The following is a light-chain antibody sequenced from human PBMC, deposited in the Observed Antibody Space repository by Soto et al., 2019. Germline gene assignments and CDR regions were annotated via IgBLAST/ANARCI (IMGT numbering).Light chain of an antibody. J-gene: IGKJ1*01. CDR1: QSINNW. Sequence: DIQMTQSPSTLSASVGDRVTITCRDSQSINNWLAWYQQKPGKAPKLFIFKASTLEIGVPSRFSGSGSGTEFTLSISSLQPDDFATYFCQQYESFPRTFGQGTKVEIK. CDR3: QQYESFPRT. CDR2: KAS. V-gene: IGKV1-5*03.